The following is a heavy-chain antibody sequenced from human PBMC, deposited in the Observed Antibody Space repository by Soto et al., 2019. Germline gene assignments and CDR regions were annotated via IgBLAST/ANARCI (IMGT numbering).Heavy chain of an antibody. CDR1: GYSFTSYW. J-gene: IGHJ6*02. D-gene: IGHD6-19*01. V-gene: IGHV5-10-1*01. CDR3: ARHNTSGWYGDGMDV. Sequence: PGESLKISCKGSGYSFTSYWISWVRQIPGKGLEWMGRIDPSDSYTNYSPSFQGHVTISADKSISTAYLQWSSLKASDTAMYYCARHNTSGWYGDGMDVWGQGTTVTVSS. CDR2: IDPSDSYT.